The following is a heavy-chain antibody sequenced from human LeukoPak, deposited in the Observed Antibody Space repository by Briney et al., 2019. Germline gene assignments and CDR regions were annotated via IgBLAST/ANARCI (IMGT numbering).Heavy chain of an antibody. CDR3: ATGYNYGQIDY. J-gene: IGHJ4*02. D-gene: IGHD5-18*01. CDR2: IYLGDSDI. CDR1: GYSFSSYW. Sequence: GESLKISCKGSGYSFSSYWIGWVRQMPGKGLEWMGIIYLGDSDIRYSPSFQGQVTISADKSISTAYLQWSSLKASDTAIYYCATGYNYGQIDYWGQGTLVTVSS. V-gene: IGHV5-51*01.